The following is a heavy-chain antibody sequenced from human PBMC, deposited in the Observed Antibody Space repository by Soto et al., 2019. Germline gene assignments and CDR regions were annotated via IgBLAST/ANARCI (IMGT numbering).Heavy chain of an antibody. V-gene: IGHV3-53*01. CDR3: ARGRGTCVVTTCYLPFDS. CDR2: LYSDGNT. CDR1: GFTVSSKY. Sequence: GGSLRLSCAASGFTVSSKYMSWLRQAPGKGLEWVSILYSDGNTYYADSVKGRFTVSRDNSKNTLNLQMNSLRPEDTAVYFCARGRGTCVVTTCYLPFDSWGQGALVTVS. J-gene: IGHJ4*02. D-gene: IGHD2-2*01.